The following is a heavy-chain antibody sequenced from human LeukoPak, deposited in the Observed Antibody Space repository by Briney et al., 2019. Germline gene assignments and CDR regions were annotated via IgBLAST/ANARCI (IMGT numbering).Heavy chain of an antibody. CDR1: GYTFTTYY. D-gene: IGHD6-19*01. CDR2: INPSGGST. V-gene: IGHV1-46*01. Sequence: ASVKVSCKASGYTFTTYYRHWVRQAPGQGLEWMGIINPSGGSTSYAQKFQGRVTMTRDTSTSTVYMELSSLRSEDTAVYYCARGADSSGWYPSYYGMDVWGQGTTATVSS. CDR3: ARGADSSGWYPSYYGMDV. J-gene: IGHJ6*02.